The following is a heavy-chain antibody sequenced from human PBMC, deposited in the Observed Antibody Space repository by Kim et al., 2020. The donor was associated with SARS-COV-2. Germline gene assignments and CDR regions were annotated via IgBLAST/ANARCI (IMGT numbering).Heavy chain of an antibody. V-gene: IGHV4-59*01. CDR1: GGSISSYY. CDR2: IYYSGST. D-gene: IGHD4-4*01. CDR3: AGGSRWLQSFDY. J-gene: IGHJ4*02. Sequence: SETLSLTCTVSGGSISSYYWSWIRQPPGKGLEWIGYIYYSGSTNYNPSLKSRVTISVDTSKNQFSLKLSSVTAADTAVYYCAGGSRWLQSFDYWGQGTL.